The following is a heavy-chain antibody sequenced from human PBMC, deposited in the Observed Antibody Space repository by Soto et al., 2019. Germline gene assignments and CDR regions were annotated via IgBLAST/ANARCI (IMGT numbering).Heavy chain of an antibody. D-gene: IGHD3-3*01. V-gene: IGHV4-59*02. CDR3: ARDAGYYDFWSGYYQPRYNWFDP. CDR2: IYYSGST. J-gene: IGHJ5*02. Sequence: SGSLSLTCAASGGTVSSYYLSWIRQPPGKGLEWIGYIYYSGSTNYNPSLKSRVTISVDTSKNQFSLKLSSVTAADTAVYYCARDAGYYDFWSGYYQPRYNWFDPWGQGTLVTVSS. CDR1: GGTVSSYY.